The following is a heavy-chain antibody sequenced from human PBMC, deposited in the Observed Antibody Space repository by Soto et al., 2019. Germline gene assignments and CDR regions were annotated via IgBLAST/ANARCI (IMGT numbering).Heavy chain of an antibody. V-gene: IGHV3-53*01. J-gene: IGHJ3*02. Sequence: GGSLRLSCATSGFTVSSNYMNWVRQPPGKGLEGVSIIYSGSSSYYADSVKGRFTIYRDNSKNTLYLQMNSLRAADTAVYYCGRERNAIHIWGQGPIGT. CDR1: GFTVSSNY. CDR2: IYSGSSS. CDR3: GRERNAIHI.